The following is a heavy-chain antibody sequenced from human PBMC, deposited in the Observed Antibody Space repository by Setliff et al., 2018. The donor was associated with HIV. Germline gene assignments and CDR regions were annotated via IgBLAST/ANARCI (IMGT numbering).Heavy chain of an antibody. Sequence: GGSLRLSCEASGFIFSNAWMSWVRQTPGKGLEWVGRVKSKTDGGTTDYAAPVKGRFSISREDSENTLYLQMNSLKTEDTAVYYCTTALRWEPEHIGDYWGQGALVTVSS. CDR3: TTALRWEPEHIGDY. J-gene: IGHJ4*02. V-gene: IGHV3-15*01. CDR1: GFIFSNAW. D-gene: IGHD1-26*01. CDR2: VKSKTDGGTT.